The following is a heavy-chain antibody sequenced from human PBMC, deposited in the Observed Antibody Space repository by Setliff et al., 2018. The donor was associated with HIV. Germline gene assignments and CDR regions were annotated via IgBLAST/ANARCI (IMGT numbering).Heavy chain of an antibody. CDR1: GYTFSTNA. CDR2: INAGDDNT. Sequence: GASVKVSCKAFGYTFSTNAIHWVRQAPGQRLEWMGYINAGDDNTRYSEKFQGRGTITRDTSANTAYMELSSLRSEDTAVYYCARGSCSGCYLSDYWGLGTLVTSPQ. J-gene: IGHJ4*02. D-gene: IGHD6-19*01. V-gene: IGHV1-3*01. CDR3: ARGSCSGCYLSDY.